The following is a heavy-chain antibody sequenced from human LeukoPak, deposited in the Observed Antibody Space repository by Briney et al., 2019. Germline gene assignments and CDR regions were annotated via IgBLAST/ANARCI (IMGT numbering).Heavy chain of an antibody. V-gene: IGHV4-34*01. Sequence: SETLSLTCAVYGGSFSGYYWSWIRQPPGKGLEWIGEINHSGSTNYNPSLKSRVTTSVDTSKNQFSLKLSSVTAADTAVYYCASALITFGGAPLDYWGQGTLVTVSS. CDR2: INHSGST. CDR3: ASALITFGGAPLDY. CDR1: GGSFSGYY. D-gene: IGHD3-16*01. J-gene: IGHJ4*02.